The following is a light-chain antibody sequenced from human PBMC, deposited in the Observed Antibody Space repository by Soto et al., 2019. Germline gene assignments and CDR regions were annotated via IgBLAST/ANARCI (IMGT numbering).Light chain of an antibody. V-gene: IGKV3-11*01. CDR1: QSVSSY. CDR2: DAS. CDR3: QQRSNWPIIT. Sequence: EIVLTQSPATLSLSPGERATLSCRASQSVSSYLAWYQQKPGQAPRLLIYDASNRATGIPARFSGSGPGTDFTLTISSPEPEDFAVYYCQQRSNWPIITFGQGTRLEIK. J-gene: IGKJ5*01.